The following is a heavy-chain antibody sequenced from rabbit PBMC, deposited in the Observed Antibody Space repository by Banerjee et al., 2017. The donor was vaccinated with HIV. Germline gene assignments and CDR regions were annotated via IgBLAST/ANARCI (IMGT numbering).Heavy chain of an antibody. CDR2: IGTGIIGNT. V-gene: IGHV1S40*01. D-gene: IGHD5-1*01. Sequence: QSLEESGGDLVKPGASLTLTCTASGFSFSSAYDMCWVRQAPGKGLEWIACIGTGIIGNTYYASWARGRFTISKTSSTTVTLQMTSLTAADTATYFCARDPGAFGDLPLWGPGTIVNVS. CDR1: GFSFSSAYD. J-gene: IGHJ6*01. CDR3: ARDPGAFGDLPL.